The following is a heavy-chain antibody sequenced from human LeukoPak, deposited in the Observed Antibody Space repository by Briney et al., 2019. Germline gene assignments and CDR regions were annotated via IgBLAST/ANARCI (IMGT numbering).Heavy chain of an antibody. CDR3: ARGRPLLGNQPNYYFGY. Sequence: ASVKVSCKASGYTFTGYYMHWVRQAPGQGLEWMGWINPNSGGTNYAQKFQGRVTMTRDTSISTAYMELSRLRSDDTAVYYCARGRPLLGNQPNYYFGYWGQGTLVTVSS. CDR1: GYTFTGYY. D-gene: IGHD1-14*01. J-gene: IGHJ4*02. V-gene: IGHV1-2*02. CDR2: INPNSGGT.